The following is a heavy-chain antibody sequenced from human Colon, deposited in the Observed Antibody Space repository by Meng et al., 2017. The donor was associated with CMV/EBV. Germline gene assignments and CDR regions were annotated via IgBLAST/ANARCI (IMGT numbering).Heavy chain of an antibody. CDR1: GYIFTSYW. J-gene: IGHJ4*02. CDR3: ATSLLVLPASLHPNHVDS. CDR2: IYPADSDT. V-gene: IGHV5-51*01. Sequence: GESLKISCKTSGYIFTSYWVGWVRQMPGKGLEWMGIIYPADSDTRYSPSLPGQVTFSVDQSIDTAYLEWSSLKASYTAMNYWATSLLVLPASLHPNHVDSWGQGTLVTVSS.